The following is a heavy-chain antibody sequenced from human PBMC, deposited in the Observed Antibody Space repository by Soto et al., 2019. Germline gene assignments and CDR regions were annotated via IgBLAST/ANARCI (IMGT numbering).Heavy chain of an antibody. CDR3: ARAGDFWSGYCIGY. V-gene: IGHV3-48*01. CDR1: GVTFSSYG. Sequence: GGPLRLPCAASGVTFSSYGVNWVRQAPGKGLEWVSYISSSSSTIYYADSVKGRFTISRDNAKNSLYLQMNSLRAEDTAVYYCARAGDFWSGYCIGYWGQGTLVTVSS. CDR2: ISSSSSTI. D-gene: IGHD3-3*01. J-gene: IGHJ4*02.